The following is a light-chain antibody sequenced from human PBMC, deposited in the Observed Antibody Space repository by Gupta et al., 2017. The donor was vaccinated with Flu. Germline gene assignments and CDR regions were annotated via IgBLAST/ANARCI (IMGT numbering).Light chain of an antibody. CDR3: MQALQTPLT. J-gene: IGKJ3*01. CDR2: LGS. CDR1: QSLLHSNGYKY. V-gene: IGKV2-28*01. Sequence: DIVMTQSPLSLPVTPGEPVSISCRSSQSLLHSNGYKYLDWYLQKPGQSPQLLIYLGSNRASGVPDRFSGSGSGTDFTLKISKVEAEDVGVYYCMQALQTPLTFGPGTKLELK.